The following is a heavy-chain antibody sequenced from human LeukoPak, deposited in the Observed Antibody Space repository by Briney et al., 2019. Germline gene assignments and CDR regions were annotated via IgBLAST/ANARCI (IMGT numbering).Heavy chain of an antibody. CDR2: ISYDGTTK. CDR3: ARGKPGTAAAGTLSPLDY. CDR1: GFTFSTYS. V-gene: IGHV3-30*04. D-gene: IGHD6-13*01. Sequence: PGGSLRLSCAASGFTFSTYSIHWVRQAPGNGLEWVAVISYDGTTKYYAHSVKGRFTISRDNSKNTLYLQMSSLETEDTAVYYCARGKPGTAAAGTLSPLDYWGQGALVTVSS. J-gene: IGHJ4*02.